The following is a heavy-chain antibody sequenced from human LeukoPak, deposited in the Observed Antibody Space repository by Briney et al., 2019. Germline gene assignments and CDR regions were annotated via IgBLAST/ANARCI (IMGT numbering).Heavy chain of an antibody. CDR3: AREFYDDSGYYHSPS. Sequence: ASVKVSCKASGYTFTNFGISWVRQTPGQGLEWMGWISAYNGNTNYAQKFQGRVTMTADTSTSTAYMDLRSLRSDDTAVYYCAREFYDDSGYYHSPSWGQGTLVTVSS. CDR2: ISAYNGNT. D-gene: IGHD3-22*01. J-gene: IGHJ4*02. CDR1: GYTFTNFG. V-gene: IGHV1-18*01.